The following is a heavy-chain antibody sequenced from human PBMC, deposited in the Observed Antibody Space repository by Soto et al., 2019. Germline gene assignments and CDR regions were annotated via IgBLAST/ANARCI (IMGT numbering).Heavy chain of an antibody. Sequence: EVQLVESGGGLVQPGRSLRLSCAASGFTFDDYAMHWVRQAPGKGLEWVSGISWNSGSIGYADSVKGRFTISRDNXXNSLYLQMNSLRAEDTALYYCAKDREWEASEAMDVWGQGTTVTVSS. CDR1: GFTFDDYA. J-gene: IGHJ6*02. CDR2: ISWNSGSI. V-gene: IGHV3-9*01. CDR3: AKDREWEASEAMDV. D-gene: IGHD1-26*01.